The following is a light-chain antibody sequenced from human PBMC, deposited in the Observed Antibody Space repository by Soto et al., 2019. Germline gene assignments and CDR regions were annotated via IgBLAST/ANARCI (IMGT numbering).Light chain of an antibody. CDR1: SSNIGTGYD. V-gene: IGLV1-40*01. Sequence: QAVVTQPPSVSGAPGQRVTISCTGSSSNIGTGYDVHWYQQLPGTAPKLLIYGNTNRPSGVPDRFSGSKSDTSASLAITGLQAEDEADYYCQSYDSSLRGTVFGGGTKLTVL. CDR3: QSYDSSLRGTV. CDR2: GNT. J-gene: IGLJ2*01.